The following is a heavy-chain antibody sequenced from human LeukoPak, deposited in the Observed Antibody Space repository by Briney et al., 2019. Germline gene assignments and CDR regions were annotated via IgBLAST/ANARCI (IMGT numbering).Heavy chain of an antibody. D-gene: IGHD2-15*01. V-gene: IGHV3-48*03. J-gene: IGHJ4*02. Sequence: GGSLRLSCAAAGFTFSSYEMNWVRQAPGKGLEWVSYISSSGSTIYYADSVKGRFTISRDNAKNSLYLQMNSLRAEDTAVYYCARQYCSGGSCGLDYWGQGTLVTVSS. CDR3: ARQYCSGGSCGLDY. CDR1: GFTFSSYE. CDR2: ISSSGSTI.